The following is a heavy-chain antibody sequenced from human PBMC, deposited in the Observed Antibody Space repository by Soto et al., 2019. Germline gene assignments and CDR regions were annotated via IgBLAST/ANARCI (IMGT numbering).Heavy chain of an antibody. Sequence: GLSLRLSCAASRFTLSSYWMSSGRKAPGKCLQWVANIEQDGSETYYVDSVKGRFTISRDNAKKSLYLQMNRPRAEDTAVYYCAGRSGRSAPRFLEGSRLDEPNYYHYGRDVWGQGTTVT. D-gene: IGHD3-3*01. CDR3: AGRSGRSAPRFLEGSRLDEPNYYHYGRDV. V-gene: IGHV3-7*01. CDR2: IEQDGSET. J-gene: IGHJ6*01. CDR1: RFTLSSYW.